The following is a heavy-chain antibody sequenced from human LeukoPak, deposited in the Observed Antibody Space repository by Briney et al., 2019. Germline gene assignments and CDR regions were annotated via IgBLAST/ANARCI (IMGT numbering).Heavy chain of an antibody. V-gene: IGHV3-23*01. D-gene: IGHD5-18*01. J-gene: IGHJ4*02. CDR1: GFPFSSYA. Sequence: GGSVRLSCAASGFPFSSYAMSWVRQAPGKGLEWVSAISGSGGSTYYADSVKGRFTISRDNSKNTLYLQMNSLRAEDTAVYYCAGHKTAMGPFDYWGQGTLVTVSS. CDR3: AGHKTAMGPFDY. CDR2: ISGSGGST.